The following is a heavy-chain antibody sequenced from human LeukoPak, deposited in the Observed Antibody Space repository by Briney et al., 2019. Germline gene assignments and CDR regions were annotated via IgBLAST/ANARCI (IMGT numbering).Heavy chain of an antibody. CDR3: AKEYCGGGSCYEDYFDS. Sequence: SLRLSCAASGFTFSNYGIHWVRQAPGKGLEWVAVISYDGRSKHYADSVKGRFTISRDNSQNTLYLQMNSLRTEDTAVYSCAKEYCGGGSCYEDYFDSWGQGTLVTVSS. CDR1: GFTFSNYG. D-gene: IGHD2-15*01. J-gene: IGHJ4*02. CDR2: ISYDGRSK. V-gene: IGHV3-30*18.